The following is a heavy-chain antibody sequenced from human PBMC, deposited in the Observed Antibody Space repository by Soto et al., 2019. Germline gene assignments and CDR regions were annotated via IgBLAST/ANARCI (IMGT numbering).Heavy chain of an antibody. J-gene: IGHJ4*02. CDR3: AAFSGDYRNGDY. V-gene: IGHV4-4*02. CDR1: SGSISSSNW. D-gene: IGHD1-1*01. CDR2: IYHSGST. Sequence: QVQLQESGPGLVKPSGTLSLTCAVSSGSISSSNWWSWVRQPPGKGLEWIGEIYHSGSTNYNPTLKSRVAISVDKSKNQFSLKLSSVTAADTAVYYCAAFSGDYRNGDYWGQGTLVTVSS.